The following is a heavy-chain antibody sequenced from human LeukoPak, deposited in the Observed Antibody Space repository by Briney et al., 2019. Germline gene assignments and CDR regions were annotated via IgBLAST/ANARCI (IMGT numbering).Heavy chain of an antibody. J-gene: IGHJ4*02. CDR1: GFTLSDHN. D-gene: IGHD2-15*01. CDR2: TTNKAHSYTT. Sequence: QTGGSLRLSCAVSGFTLSDHNMDWVRRAPGKGLEWVGRTTNKAHSYTTEYAASVKGRFTISRDDSQNSLYLQMNSLKTEDTAVYYCARAPSGLDYWGQGILVTVSS. CDR3: ARAPSGLDY. V-gene: IGHV3-72*01.